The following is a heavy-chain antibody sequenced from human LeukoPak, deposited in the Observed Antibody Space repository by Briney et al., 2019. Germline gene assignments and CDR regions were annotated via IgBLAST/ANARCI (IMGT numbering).Heavy chain of an antibody. CDR2: IYYDGST. V-gene: IGHV4-38-2*02. Sequence: SETLSLTCTVSAYSISSGYYWGWIRQPPGKGLEWIGYIYYDGSTNYNPSLGGRVTISLDTPKNQFSLKVRSVTAAETAVYFCAREGRYRYGYNEYHLYLDIWGKGTTVTVSS. J-gene: IGHJ6*03. CDR1: AYSISSGYY. D-gene: IGHD5-18*01. CDR3: AREGRYRYGYNEYHLYLDI.